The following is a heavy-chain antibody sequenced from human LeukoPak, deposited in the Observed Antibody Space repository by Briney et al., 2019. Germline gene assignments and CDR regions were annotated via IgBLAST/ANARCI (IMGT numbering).Heavy chain of an antibody. V-gene: IGHV3-64D*06. CDR2: INDREVTT. J-gene: IGHJ5*01. D-gene: IGHD6-25*01. Sequence: PGWSVRVSCLTSGFNFFTYDMHWVRQAPGKGLEYISYINDREVTTHYAHSLKGRFTASRDNTKDTLYLQMSSLRTDESAGYFCVKGTRVYTSEWYIADSWGQGTLVTVSS. CDR3: VKGTRVYTSEWYIADS. CDR1: GFNFFTYD.